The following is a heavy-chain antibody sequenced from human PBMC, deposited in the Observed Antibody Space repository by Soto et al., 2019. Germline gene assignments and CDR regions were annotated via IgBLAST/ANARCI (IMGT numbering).Heavy chain of an antibody. CDR1: GFTFSSHA. J-gene: IGHJ4*02. V-gene: IGHV3-48*02. D-gene: IGHD5-18*01. Sequence: PGGSLRLSCEASGFTFSSHAVHWVRQAPGKGLEWVSFISSSSSTIYYADSVKGRFTISRDNAKNSLYLQMNSLRDEDTAVYYCARDRGYTYGFDFWGQGALVTVSS. CDR3: ARDRGYTYGFDF. CDR2: ISSSSSTI.